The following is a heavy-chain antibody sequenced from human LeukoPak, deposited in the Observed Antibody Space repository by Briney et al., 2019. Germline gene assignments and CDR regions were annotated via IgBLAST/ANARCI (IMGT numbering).Heavy chain of an antibody. CDR2: ISGSGSYI. V-gene: IGHV3-21*01. J-gene: IGHJ4*02. D-gene: IGHD2-21*02. Sequence: PGGSLRLSCAASGFTVSTCSMNWVRQAPGKGLEWVSSISGSGSYIYYADSVKGRFTISRDNAKNSLYLQMSSLRDEDTAVYYCARGAYCGGDCYFFDYWGQGTLVTVSS. CDR3: ARGAYCGGDCYFFDY. CDR1: GFTVSTCS.